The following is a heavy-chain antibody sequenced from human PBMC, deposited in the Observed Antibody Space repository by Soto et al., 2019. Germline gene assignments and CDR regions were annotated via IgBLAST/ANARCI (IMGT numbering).Heavy chain of an antibody. CDR1: GFTFSTYA. J-gene: IGHJ4*02. CDR2: VSASGLNT. CDR3: VKDRPPRPSGYVLDY. Sequence: EVQLLESGGKLVQPGGSLTLSCAASGFTFSTYAMAWVRQAPGKGLEWVSGVSASGLNTDYADPVKGRFYISRDNSKNTVSLHMNSLSAEDTAVYYSVKDRPPRPSGYVLDYWGQGTPLTVSS. V-gene: IGHV3-23*01. D-gene: IGHD5-18*01.